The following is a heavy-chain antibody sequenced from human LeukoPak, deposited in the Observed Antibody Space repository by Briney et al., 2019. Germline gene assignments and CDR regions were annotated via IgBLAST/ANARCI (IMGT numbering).Heavy chain of an antibody. CDR1: GFSFNNYW. J-gene: IGHJ4*02. CDR3: ARGVPTGVDYFDY. Sequence: GGSLRLSCAASGFSFNNYWMSWVRQAPGKGLEWVSNIKQDGDDKYYVDSVRGRFAISRDNAKNSLYLQMSSLRVEETAVYYCARGVPTGVDYFDYWGQGTLVTVSS. D-gene: IGHD1-1*01. V-gene: IGHV3-7*01. CDR2: IKQDGDDK.